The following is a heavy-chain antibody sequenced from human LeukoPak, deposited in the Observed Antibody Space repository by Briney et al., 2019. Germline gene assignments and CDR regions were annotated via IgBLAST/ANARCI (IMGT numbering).Heavy chain of an antibody. D-gene: IGHD3-10*01. CDR3: ARSAGGPNYYGTFDI. Sequence: PSETLSLTCTVSGGSISSYYWSWIRQPPGKGLEWIGYIYYSGSTNYNPSLKSRVTISVDTSKNQFSLKLSSVTAADTAVYYCARSAGGPNYYGTFDIWGQGTMVTVSS. V-gene: IGHV4-59*08. CDR2: IYYSGST. CDR1: GGSISSYY. J-gene: IGHJ3*02.